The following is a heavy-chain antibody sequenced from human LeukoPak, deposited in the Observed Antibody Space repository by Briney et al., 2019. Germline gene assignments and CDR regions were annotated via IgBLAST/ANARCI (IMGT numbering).Heavy chain of an antibody. Sequence: PSETLSLTCAVSGGSFNGYYWSWVRQPPGKGLEWIGEINHSGSTNYNPSLKSRVIISVDTSKNQFSLKLSSVTAADTAVYYCARDDYDSSGYRYHRALDYWGQGTLVTVSS. CDR3: ARDDYDSSGYRYHRALDY. J-gene: IGHJ4*02. CDR2: INHSGST. V-gene: IGHV4-34*01. CDR1: GGSFNGYY. D-gene: IGHD3-22*01.